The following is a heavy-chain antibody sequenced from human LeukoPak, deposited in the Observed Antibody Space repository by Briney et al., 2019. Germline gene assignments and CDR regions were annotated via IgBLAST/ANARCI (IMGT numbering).Heavy chain of an antibody. J-gene: IGHJ4*02. CDR3: AKSFGRIAAAGTKG. Sequence: GGSLRLSCAASGFTFSTYSMNWVRQSPGKGLEWVSSISSSGTFIYYADSVKGRFTISRDNAENSLYLQMNSLRAEDTALYYCAKSFGRIAAAGTKGWGQGTLVTVSS. D-gene: IGHD6-13*01. CDR2: ISSSGTFI. V-gene: IGHV3-21*04. CDR1: GFTFSTYS.